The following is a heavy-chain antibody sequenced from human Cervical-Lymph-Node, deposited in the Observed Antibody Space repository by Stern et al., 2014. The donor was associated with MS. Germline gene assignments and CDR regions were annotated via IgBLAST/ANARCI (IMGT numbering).Heavy chain of an antibody. CDR1: GGSITSDGYY. J-gene: IGHJ4*02. CDR2: IYYSGTT. V-gene: IGHV4-31*03. D-gene: IGHD5-18*01. Sequence: VQLVESGPGLVKPSQTLSLICIVSGGSITSDGYYWSWIRQHPGKGLEWIGYIYYSGTTYYSPSLKSRVTISVDTSKNQFSLKLSSVTAADTAVYFCARTTAMVYFDYWGQGTLVTVSS. CDR3: ARTTAMVYFDY.